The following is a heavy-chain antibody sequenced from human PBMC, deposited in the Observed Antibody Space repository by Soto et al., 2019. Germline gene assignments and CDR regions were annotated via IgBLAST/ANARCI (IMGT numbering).Heavy chain of an antibody. CDR1: GYTFTSYA. CDR3: ARDRPYLPYPFDY. J-gene: IGHJ4*02. V-gene: IGHV1-3*01. Sequence: QVQLVQSGAEVKKPGASVKVSCKASGYTFTSYAMHWVRQAPGQRLEWMGWINAGNGNTKYSQKFQGRVTITRDTSAITADMALSSLRYEDTAVYYCARDRPYLPYPFDYCGQGTQVTVSS. D-gene: IGHD2-2*02. CDR2: INAGNGNT.